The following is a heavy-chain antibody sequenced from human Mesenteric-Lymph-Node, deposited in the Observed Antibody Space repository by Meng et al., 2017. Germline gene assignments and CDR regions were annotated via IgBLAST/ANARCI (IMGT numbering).Heavy chain of an antibody. D-gene: IGHD3-10*01. J-gene: IGHJ3*02. CDR1: GFTFSSYW. CDR2: ISTSGAGT. Sequence: GGSLRLSCAASGFTFSSYWMSWVRQAPGKGLERVSGISTSGAGTYYADSVKGRFTISRDISENTLYLQMNRLRAEDTAVYYCARGVLGSAFDIWGLGTMVTVSS. CDR3: ARGVLGSAFDI. V-gene: IGHV3-23*01.